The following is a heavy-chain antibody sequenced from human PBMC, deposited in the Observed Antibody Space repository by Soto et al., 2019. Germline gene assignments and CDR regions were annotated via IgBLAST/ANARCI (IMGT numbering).Heavy chain of an antibody. CDR3: ARGHYDFWSGTPAPDYGMDV. Sequence: PSETLSLTCAVYGGSFSGYYWSWIRQPPGKGLEWIGKINHSGSTNYNPSLKSRVTISVDTSKNQFSLKLSSVTAADTAVYYCARGHYDFWSGTPAPDYGMDVWGQGTTVTVSS. V-gene: IGHV4-34*01. CDR1: GGSFSGYY. D-gene: IGHD3-3*01. J-gene: IGHJ6*02. CDR2: INHSGST.